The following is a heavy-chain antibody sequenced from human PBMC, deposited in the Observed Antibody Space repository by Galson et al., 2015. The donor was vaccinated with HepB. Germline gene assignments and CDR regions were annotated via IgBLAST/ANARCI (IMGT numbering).Heavy chain of an antibody. CDR1: GYMFSSYS. J-gene: IGHJ3*02. CDR3: ARGGPRVVVKNDAFDI. V-gene: IGHV1-18*01. Sequence: SVKVSCKASGYMFSSYSITWVRQAPGQGLEWMGWISAYNRDTDYAQKFQGRVTFTADKSTATASMDLSSLRSEDTAVYYCARGGPRVVVKNDAFDIWGQGTMVTVSS. D-gene: IGHD2-2*01. CDR2: ISAYNRDT.